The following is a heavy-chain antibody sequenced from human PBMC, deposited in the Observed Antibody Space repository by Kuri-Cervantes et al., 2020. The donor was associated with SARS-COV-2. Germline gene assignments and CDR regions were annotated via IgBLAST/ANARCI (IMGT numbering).Heavy chain of an antibody. CDR2: ISSSSSYI. V-gene: IGHV3-21*01. J-gene: IGHJ4*02. D-gene: IGHD1-1*01. CDR3: VRDGDHWNFDY. CDR1: GFTFSSYS. Sequence: GESLKISCAASGFTFSSYSMNWVRQAPGKGLEWVSPISSSSSYIYYADSVKGRFTISRDNAKNMLFLQMNSLRAEDTAVYYCVRDGDHWNFDYWGQGTLVTVSS.